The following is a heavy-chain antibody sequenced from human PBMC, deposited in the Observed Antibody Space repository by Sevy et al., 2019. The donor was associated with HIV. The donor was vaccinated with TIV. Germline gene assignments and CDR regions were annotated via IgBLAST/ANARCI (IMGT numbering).Heavy chain of an antibody. J-gene: IGHJ3*02. D-gene: IGHD3-10*01. Sequence: GGSLRLSCAASGITFSRYWMSWVRQAPGKGLEWVANIKQDGSEKYYVDSVKGRFTISRDNAKNSLYLQMNSLRGEDTAVYYCARGRSRADAFDIWGQGILVTVSS. CDR3: ARGRSRADAFDI. CDR2: IKQDGSEK. V-gene: IGHV3-7*01. CDR1: GITFSRYW.